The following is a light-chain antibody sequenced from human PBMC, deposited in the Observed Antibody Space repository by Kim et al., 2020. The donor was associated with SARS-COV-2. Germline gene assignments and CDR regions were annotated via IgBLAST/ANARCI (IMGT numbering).Light chain of an antibody. CDR3: QQYNTWRT. V-gene: IGKV3-15*01. CDR1: QSVSSN. J-gene: IGKJ2*01. Sequence: EIVMTQSPATLSVSPGERATLSCRASQSVSSNLAWYQQKPGHAPRLLIYGASTRATGIPARFSGSGSGTEFTLTISSLQSEDFAVYYCQQYNTWRTFGQGTKLEL. CDR2: GAS.